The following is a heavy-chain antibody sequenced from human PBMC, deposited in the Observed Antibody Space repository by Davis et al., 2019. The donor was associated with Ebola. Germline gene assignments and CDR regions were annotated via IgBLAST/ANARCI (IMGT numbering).Heavy chain of an antibody. D-gene: IGHD5-18*01. J-gene: IGHJ4*02. V-gene: IGHV3-48*02. CDR1: GFTFRSYG. CDR2: ISSSSTTI. CDR3: ARDRAFGYSYGLVYFDY. Sequence: GESLKISCAASGFTFRSYGMNWVRQAPGKGLEWLSHISSSSTTIYYADSVKGRFTISRDNAKNSPYLQMNSLRDEDTAVYYCARDRAFGYSYGLVYFDYWGQGTLVTVSS.